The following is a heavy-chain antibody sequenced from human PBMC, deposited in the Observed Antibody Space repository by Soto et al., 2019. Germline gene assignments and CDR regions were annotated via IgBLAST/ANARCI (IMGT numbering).Heavy chain of an antibody. CDR1: GGSISSSSYY. CDR2: MPYSGST. V-gene: IGHV4-39*01. D-gene: IGHD3-10*01. J-gene: IGHJ4*02. CDR3: ARHWPMEFKTPRGYFDY. Sequence: QLQLQESGPGLVKPSQTLSLTCTVSGGSISSSSYYWGWIRQPPGKGLEWIGSMPYSGSTYYNPSLKSRVTISIDTSKNQFSLKLSSVSAADTAVYHCARHWPMEFKTPRGYFDYWGQGTLVTVSS.